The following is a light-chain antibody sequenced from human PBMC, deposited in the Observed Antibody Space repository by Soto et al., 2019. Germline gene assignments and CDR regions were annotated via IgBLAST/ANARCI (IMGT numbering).Light chain of an antibody. Sequence: EIVLTQSPATLSLSPGERATLSCRASQSFSSYLAWYQQKPGQAPRLLIYDASKRATGIPARFSGRRSETDLTHTHSSAEPEDFAPYYCQHRSNWPPVSTFGQGTRLEIK. J-gene: IGKJ5*01. CDR2: DAS. CDR3: QHRSNWPPVST. CDR1: QSFSSY. V-gene: IGKV3-11*01.